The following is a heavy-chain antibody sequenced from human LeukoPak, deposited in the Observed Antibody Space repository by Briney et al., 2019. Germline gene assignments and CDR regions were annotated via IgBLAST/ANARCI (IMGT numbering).Heavy chain of an antibody. Sequence: GGSLRLSCAASGFNFGSYTMHWVRQAPGKGLEWVSSISSRSTFIHYADSVKGRFTISRDNSRSSLLLLMNSLSAEDTAVYYCVLSQANSITQFFDYWGQGALVTVSS. D-gene: IGHD2/OR15-2a*01. CDR3: VLSQANSITQFFDY. V-gene: IGHV3-21*01. CDR2: ISSRSTFI. J-gene: IGHJ4*02. CDR1: GFNFGSYT.